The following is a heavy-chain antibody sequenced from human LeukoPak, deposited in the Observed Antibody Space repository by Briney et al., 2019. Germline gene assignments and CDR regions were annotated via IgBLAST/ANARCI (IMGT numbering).Heavy chain of an antibody. D-gene: IGHD3-10*01. CDR2: INHSGST. CDR1: GGSFSGYY. J-gene: IGHJ4*02. Sequence: SETLSLTCAVYGGSFSGYYWSWIRQPPGKGLEWIGEINHSGSTNYNPSLKSRVTISVATSKNQFSLKLSSVTAADTAVYYCASYGPGSYGPATFDYWGQGTLVTVSS. CDR3: ASYGPGSYGPATFDY. V-gene: IGHV4-34*01.